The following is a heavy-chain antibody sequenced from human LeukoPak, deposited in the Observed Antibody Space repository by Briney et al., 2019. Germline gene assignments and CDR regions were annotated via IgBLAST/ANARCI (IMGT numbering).Heavy chain of an antibody. D-gene: IGHD5-24*01. J-gene: IGHJ2*01. CDR3: ARDSEWRWLDFDL. CDR2: IYSGGST. CDR1: GFTVSSNY. V-gene: IGHV3-53*01. Sequence: PGGSLRLSRAASGFTVSSNYMSWVRQAPGKGLEWVSVIYSGGSTYYADSVKGRFTISRDNSKNTLYLQMNSLRAEDTAVYYCARDSEWRWLDFDLWGRGTLVTVSS.